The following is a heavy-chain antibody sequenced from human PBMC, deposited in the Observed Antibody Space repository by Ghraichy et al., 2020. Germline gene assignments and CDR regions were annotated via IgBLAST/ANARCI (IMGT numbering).Heavy chain of an antibody. CDR2: INSRSSFI. CDR3: ARQCDFWGGSYNCFDP. Sequence: GESLNISCAASGFTFSTYFMHWVRQSPGMGLEWVSSINSRSSFIYYADSVRGRFTVSRDNAKNSLYLQMNSLRAEDTAVYYCARQCDFWGGSYNCFDPWGQGTLVTVSS. CDR1: GFTFSTYF. J-gene: IGHJ5*02. V-gene: IGHV3-21*01. D-gene: IGHD3-3*01.